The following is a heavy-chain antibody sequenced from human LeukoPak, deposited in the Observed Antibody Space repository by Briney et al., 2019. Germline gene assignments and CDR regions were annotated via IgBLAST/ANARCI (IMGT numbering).Heavy chain of an antibody. D-gene: IGHD5-18*01. CDR3: ARGLDTSKVGY. J-gene: IGHJ4*02. V-gene: IGHV4-4*08. CDR1: GASMSEYY. Sequence: SETLSLTRTVSGASMSEYYWTWIRQPPGKGLEWLGHIHPSGSTYSNPSLRSRVTVSVDTPNNQFFVTLSSVTAADTAMYFCARGLDTSKVGYWGQGTLVTVSS. CDR2: IHPSGST.